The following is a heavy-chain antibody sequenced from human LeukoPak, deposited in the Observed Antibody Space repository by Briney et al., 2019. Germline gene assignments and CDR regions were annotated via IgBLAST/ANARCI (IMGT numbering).Heavy chain of an antibody. Sequence: PSETLSLTCTVSGGSISSYYWSWIRQPPGKGLEWIGYIYYSGSTNYNPSLKSRVTISVDTSKNQFSLKLSSVTAADTAVYYCARGGTIFGVVLKFDPWGQGTLVTVSS. J-gene: IGHJ5*02. CDR3: ARGGTIFGVVLKFDP. CDR1: GGSISSYY. D-gene: IGHD3-3*01. CDR2: IYYSGST. V-gene: IGHV4-59*01.